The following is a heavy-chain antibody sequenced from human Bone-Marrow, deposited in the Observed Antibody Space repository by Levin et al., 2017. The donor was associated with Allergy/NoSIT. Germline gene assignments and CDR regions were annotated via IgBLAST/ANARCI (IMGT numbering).Heavy chain of an antibody. Sequence: QSGGSLRLSCAASGFTFTNYAMSWVRQVPGRGLEWVSGISASGGSTYYADSVRGRFTISRDNSKNTLYLQMNSLRAEDTAIYYCAKGRGDYGDRERFDPWGQGTLVTVSS. CDR2: ISASGGST. D-gene: IGHD4-17*01. CDR3: AKGRGDYGDRERFDP. J-gene: IGHJ5*02. CDR1: GFTFTNYA. V-gene: IGHV3-23*01.